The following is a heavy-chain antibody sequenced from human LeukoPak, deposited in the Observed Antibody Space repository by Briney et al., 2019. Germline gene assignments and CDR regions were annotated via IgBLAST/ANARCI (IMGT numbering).Heavy chain of an antibody. Sequence: GGSLRLSCAASGFTFSNYWMSWVRQAPGKGLEWVANIKQDGSEKYFVDSVKGRFAISRDNAKNSLYLQMNSLRAEDTAVYYCAREGVDNTSPPCDYWGQGTLVTVSS. CDR2: IKQDGSEK. CDR1: GFTFSNYW. J-gene: IGHJ4*02. V-gene: IGHV3-7*01. D-gene: IGHD1-14*01. CDR3: AREGVDNTSPPCDY.